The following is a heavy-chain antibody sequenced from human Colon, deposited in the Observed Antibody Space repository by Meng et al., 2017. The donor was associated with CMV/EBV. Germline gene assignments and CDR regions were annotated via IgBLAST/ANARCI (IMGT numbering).Heavy chain of an antibody. CDR2: ISGAEVRT. Sequence: ALPLGAGGGWIHPGGFLTLVCADSGFTLSNDATSWVRQAPGKGLEGVSIISGAEVRTYYADSVKGRFTISRDNSKNTLSLQINSLRAEDTAIYYCAKAPRLSGSYYYFESWGQGTLVTVSS. CDR3: AKAPRLSGSYYYFES. D-gene: IGHD3-10*01. J-gene: IGHJ4*02. CDR1: GFTLSNDA. V-gene: IGHV3-23*01.